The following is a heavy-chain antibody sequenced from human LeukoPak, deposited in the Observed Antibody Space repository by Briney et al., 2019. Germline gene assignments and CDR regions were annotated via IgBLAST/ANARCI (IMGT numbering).Heavy chain of an antibody. CDR3: ASDLLWFGEGAFDY. J-gene: IGHJ4*02. V-gene: IGHV3-21*01. D-gene: IGHD3-10*01. Sequence: GSLRLSCAASGFTFSSYSMNWVRQAPGKGLEWVSSISSSSSYIYYADSVKGRFTISRDNAKNSLYLQMNSLRAEDTAVYYCASDLLWFGEGAFDYWGQGTLVTVSS. CDR2: ISSSSSYI. CDR1: GFTFSSYS.